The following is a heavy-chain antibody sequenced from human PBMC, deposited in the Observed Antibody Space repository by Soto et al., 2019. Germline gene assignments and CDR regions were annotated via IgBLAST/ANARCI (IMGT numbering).Heavy chain of an antibody. CDR1: GFTFDDYA. D-gene: IGHD6-13*01. CDR2: ISWNSGSI. V-gene: IGHV3-9*01. J-gene: IGHJ4*02. Sequence: EVQLVESGGGLVQPGRSLRLSCAASGFTFDDYAMHWVRQAPGKGLEWVSGISWNSGSIGYADSVKGRFTISRDNAKNSLYLQMNSLRAEDTALYYCAKDKSADPCAFDYWGQGTLVTVSS. CDR3: AKDKSADPCAFDY.